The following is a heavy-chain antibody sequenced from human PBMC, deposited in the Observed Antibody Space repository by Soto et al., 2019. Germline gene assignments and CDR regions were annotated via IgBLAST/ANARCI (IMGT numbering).Heavy chain of an antibody. CDR2: ISGSGGST. Sequence: GGSLRLSCAASGFTFSSYAMSWVRQAPGKGLEWVSAISGSGGSTYYADSVKGRFTISRDNSKNTLYLQMNSLRAEDTAVYYCAKDGIAVAGTLYYYYYGMDVWGQGTTVTVSS. CDR3: AKDGIAVAGTLYYYYYGMDV. D-gene: IGHD6-19*01. J-gene: IGHJ6*02. V-gene: IGHV3-23*01. CDR1: GFTFSSYA.